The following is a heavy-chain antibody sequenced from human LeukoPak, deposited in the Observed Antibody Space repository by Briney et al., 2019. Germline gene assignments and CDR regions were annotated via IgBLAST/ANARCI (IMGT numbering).Heavy chain of an antibody. CDR3: TRGANSDLDV. J-gene: IGHJ6*04. CDR1: GCTFSSYA. D-gene: IGHD4-23*01. CDR2: IYSGGST. Sequence: PGGSLRLSCAASGCTFSSYALSWVRQAPGKGQEWVSVIYSGGSTYYADSVKGRFTISRDNSKNTLYLQMNSLRAEDTAVYYCTRGANSDLDVWGKGTTVTVSS. V-gene: IGHV3-66*01.